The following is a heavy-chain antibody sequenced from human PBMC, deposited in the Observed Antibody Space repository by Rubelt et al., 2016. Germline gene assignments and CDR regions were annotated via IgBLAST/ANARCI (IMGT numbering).Heavy chain of an antibody. CDR2: MFSSGST. Sequence: QVQLQESGPGLVLVKPSETLSLTCSVSGGSINSYYWSWIRQPPGKGLEWMGYMFSSGSTKGNPSPKSQVTMSIDMSRNQFSRELRSVTAADTAVYYCARGVPQYYYYGMDVWGQGTTVTVSS. J-gene: IGHJ6*02. CDR1: GGSINSYY. CDR3: ARGVPQYYYYGMDV. D-gene: IGHD4/OR15-4a*01. V-gene: IGHV4-59*08.